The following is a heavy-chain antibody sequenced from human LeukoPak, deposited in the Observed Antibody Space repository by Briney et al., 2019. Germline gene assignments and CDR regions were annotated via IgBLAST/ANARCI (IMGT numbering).Heavy chain of an antibody. Sequence: SETLSLTCSVSGDSVSSGGYYWSWIRQHPGKGLEWIGYIHYIGSTFYNPSLKSRVTISLDTSRNQFSLELKSVTAADTAVYYCALRGYSYGTGWFDPWGQGTLVTVSS. V-gene: IGHV4-31*02. J-gene: IGHJ5*02. CDR2: IHYIGST. D-gene: IGHD5-18*01. CDR1: GDSVSSGGYY. CDR3: ALRGYSYGTGWFDP.